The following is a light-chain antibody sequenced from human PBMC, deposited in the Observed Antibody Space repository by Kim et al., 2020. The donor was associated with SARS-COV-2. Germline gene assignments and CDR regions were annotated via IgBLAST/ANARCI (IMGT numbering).Light chain of an antibody. V-gene: IGKV1-16*02. CDR2: AAS. CDR3: QQYNSFPVT. Sequence: ATVGARVTMTCRASQAITNDLAWIQQKPGNAPKSLIYAASTLQSGGPSKFSGSGSGTDFTLTISSLQPEDFATYYCQQYNSFPVTFGGGTKVDIK. CDR1: QAITND. J-gene: IGKJ4*01.